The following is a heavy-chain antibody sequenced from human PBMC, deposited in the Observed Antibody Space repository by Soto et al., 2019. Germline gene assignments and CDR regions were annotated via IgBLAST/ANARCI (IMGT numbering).Heavy chain of an antibody. V-gene: IGHV4-59*01. Sequence: PSETLSLTCTVSGGSISSYYWSWIRQPPGKGLEWIGYIYYSGSTNYNPSLKSRVTISVDTSKNQFSLKLSSVTAADTAVYYCARVQAAAGTVWFDPWGQGTLVTVSS. CDR2: IYYSGST. J-gene: IGHJ5*02. CDR3: ARVQAAAGTVWFDP. CDR1: GGSISSYY. D-gene: IGHD6-13*01.